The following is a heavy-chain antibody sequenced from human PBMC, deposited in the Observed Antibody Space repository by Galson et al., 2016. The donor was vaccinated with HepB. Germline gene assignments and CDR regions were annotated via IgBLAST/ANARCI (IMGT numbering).Heavy chain of an antibody. D-gene: IGHD6-6*01. Sequence: ETLSLTCAVYGGSFSGYYWSWIRQPPGKGLEWIGESNHRGYTNYTPSLKSRVTISVDTSKNQISLRLNSVTAADTAVYYCARGSFALYSSSSGADYWGQGTLVTVSS. CDR2: SNHRGYT. J-gene: IGHJ4*02. CDR1: GGSFSGYY. CDR3: ARGSFALYSSSSGADY. V-gene: IGHV4-34*01.